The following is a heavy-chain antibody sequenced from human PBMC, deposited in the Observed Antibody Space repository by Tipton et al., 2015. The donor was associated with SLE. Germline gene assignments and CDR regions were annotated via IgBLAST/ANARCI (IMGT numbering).Heavy chain of an antibody. CDR3: ARDFKIGYFDY. J-gene: IGHJ4*02. Sequence: SLRLSCTPSGFIFGSFWMTWVRQAPGKGLEWVANIKHDGSEKYYVDSVKGRFTISRDNAKNSLYLQMNSLRAEDTAVYYCARDFKIGYFDYWGQGTLVTVSS. V-gene: IGHV3-7*01. CDR1: GFIFGSFW. CDR2: IKHDGSEK.